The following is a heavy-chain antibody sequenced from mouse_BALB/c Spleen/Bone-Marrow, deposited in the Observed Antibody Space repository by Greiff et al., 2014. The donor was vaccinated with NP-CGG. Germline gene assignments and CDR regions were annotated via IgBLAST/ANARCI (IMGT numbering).Heavy chain of an antibody. V-gene: IGHV1-87*01. D-gene: IGHD2-14*01. CDR1: GYTFTSYW. J-gene: IGHJ4*01. CDR2: IYPGDGDT. CDR3: ARDYRYYAMDY. Sequence: VQLQQSGAELARPGASVKLSCKASGYTFTSYWMQWVKQRPGQGLEWIGAIYPGDGDTRYTQKFKGKATLTADKSSNTAYMQLSSLASEDSAVYYCARDYRYYAMDYWGQGTSVTVSS.